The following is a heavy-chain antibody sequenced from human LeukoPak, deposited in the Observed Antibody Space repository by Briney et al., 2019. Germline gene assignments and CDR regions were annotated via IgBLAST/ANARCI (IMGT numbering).Heavy chain of an antibody. D-gene: IGHD2-21*02. Sequence: PGGSLRLSCAGSGFTFDDYAMHWVRQVPGKGLEWVSRISGAGGDTYYAGSVRGRFTISRDNSKSSLYLQMNRLRTEDTALYYCAKVFSIVVVTADHWGQGTLVTVSS. J-gene: IGHJ4*02. CDR3: AKVFSIVVVTADH. V-gene: IGHV3-43*02. CDR1: GFTFDDYA. CDR2: ISGAGGDT.